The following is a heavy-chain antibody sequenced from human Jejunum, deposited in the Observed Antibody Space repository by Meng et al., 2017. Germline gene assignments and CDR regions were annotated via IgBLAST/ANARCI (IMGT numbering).Heavy chain of an antibody. CDR1: VYTFNTSG. CDR3: ARVASFVSDY. D-gene: IGHD3-3*01. V-gene: IGHV1-18*01. Sequence: QRCRFGVEVKNPGASVKFSCKAAVYTFNTSGISWGRQATGQGLEWMVWINAYNGNTNYEEKLQGRVTMTTYTSTSTAYMELRNLRSDDSAVYYCARVASFVSDYWGQGTLVTVSS. J-gene: IGHJ4*02. CDR2: INAYNGNT.